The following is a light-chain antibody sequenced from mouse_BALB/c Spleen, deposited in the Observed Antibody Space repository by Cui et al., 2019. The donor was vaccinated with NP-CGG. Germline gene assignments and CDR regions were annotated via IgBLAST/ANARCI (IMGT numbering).Light chain of an antibody. V-gene: IGLV1*01. CDR2: GTK. CDR3: ALWYSNHWV. Sequence: QAVVPQESALTTSPGETVTLTCRSSTGAVTTNNYANWVQEKPDHLFTGLIGGTKNRAPGVPARFSGSLIGDKAALTITGAQTEDEAIYFCALWYSNHWVFGGGTKLTVL. CDR1: TGAVTTNNY. J-gene: IGLJ1*01.